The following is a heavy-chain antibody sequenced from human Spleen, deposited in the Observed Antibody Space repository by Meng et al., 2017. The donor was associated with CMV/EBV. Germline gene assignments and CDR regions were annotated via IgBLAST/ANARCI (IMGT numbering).Heavy chain of an antibody. J-gene: IGHJ3*02. CDR2: INPNSGGT. V-gene: IGHV1-2*02. CDR3: ARGVNRATMIVVVTHYAFDI. Sequence: ASVKVSCKASGYTFNNYGITWVRQAPGQGLEWMGWINPNSGGTNYAQKFQGRVTMTRDTSISTAYMELSRLRSDDTAVYYCARGVNRATMIVVVTHYAFDIWGQGTMVTVSS. D-gene: IGHD3-22*01. CDR1: GYTFNNYG.